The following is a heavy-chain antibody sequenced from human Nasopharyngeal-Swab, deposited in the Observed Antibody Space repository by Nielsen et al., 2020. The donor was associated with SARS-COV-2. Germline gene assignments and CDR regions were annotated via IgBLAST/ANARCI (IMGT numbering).Heavy chain of an antibody. CDR1: GYTFTSYY. CDR2: ISAYNGNT. J-gene: IGHJ4*02. V-gene: IGHV1-18*04. CDR3: ARVLYDYIWGSYRSCDY. Sequence: ASVKVSCKASGYTFTSYYMHWVRQAPGQGLEWMGWISAYNGNTNYAQKLQGRVTMTTDTSTSTAYMELRSLRSDDTAVYYCARVLYDYIWGSYRSCDYWGQGTLVTVSS. D-gene: IGHD3-16*02.